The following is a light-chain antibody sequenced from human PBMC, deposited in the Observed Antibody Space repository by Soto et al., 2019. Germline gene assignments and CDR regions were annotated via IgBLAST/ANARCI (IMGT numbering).Light chain of an antibody. Sequence: VITQSPGTLSVSLGESATLPCRASQSVDSYLAWYQQKPGQAPRLLIYGACTRATGIPDRFSGSGSGADFTLTISRLEPEDSAVYYCQQRHMWPITFGQGTRLEI. CDR1: QSVDSY. CDR2: GAC. V-gene: IGKV3D-15*01. CDR3: QQRHMWPIT. J-gene: IGKJ5*01.